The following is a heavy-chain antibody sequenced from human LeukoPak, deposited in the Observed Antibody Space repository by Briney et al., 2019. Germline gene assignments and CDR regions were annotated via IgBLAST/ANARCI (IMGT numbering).Heavy chain of an antibody. V-gene: IGHV4-59*01. J-gene: IGHJ5*02. CDR1: GGSITSSY. CDR2: IHYTGST. D-gene: IGHD3-22*01. Sequence: SETLSLTCTVSGGSITSSYWSWIRQSPGKGLEWIGYIHYTGSTNYNPSLKSRVTLSVDTSKNQFSLDLSSVTAADTAVYYCARDYPDSSGYYHKWFDPWGQGILVTVSS. CDR3: ARDYPDSSGYYHKWFDP.